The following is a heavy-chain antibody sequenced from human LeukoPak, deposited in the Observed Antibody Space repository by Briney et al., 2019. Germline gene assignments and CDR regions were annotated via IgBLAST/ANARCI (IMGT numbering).Heavy chain of an antibody. CDR2: ISSSGTT. CDR1: GDSINNYY. V-gene: IGHV4-59*01. D-gene: IGHD3-22*01. J-gene: IGHJ3*02. CDR3: ARERDSSVIDGFDI. Sequence: PSEPLSLTCTVSGDSINNYYWSWIRQPPGKGPAWIGFISSSGTTTYNPSLESRVTISVDTSKNQYSLKLSSVTAADTAVYYCARERDSSVIDGFDIWGQGTMVTVSS.